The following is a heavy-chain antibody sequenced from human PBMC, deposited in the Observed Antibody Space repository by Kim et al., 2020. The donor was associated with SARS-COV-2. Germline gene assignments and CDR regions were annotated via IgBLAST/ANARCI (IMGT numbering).Heavy chain of an antibody. CDR1: GGSISSYY. J-gene: IGHJ5*02. CDR2: IYYSGST. D-gene: IGHD3-10*01. Sequence: SETLSLTCTVSGGSISSYYWSWIRQPPGKGLEWIGYIYYSGSTNYNPSLKSRVTISVDTSKNQFSLKLSSVTAADTAVYYCARAPPYYYGSGSFRGTIPWGQGTLVTVSS. CDR3: ARAPPYYYGSGSFRGTIP. V-gene: IGHV4-59*01.